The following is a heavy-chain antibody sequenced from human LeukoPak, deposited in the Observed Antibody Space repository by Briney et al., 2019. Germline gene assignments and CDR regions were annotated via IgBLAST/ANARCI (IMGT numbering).Heavy chain of an antibody. Sequence: PSETLSLNCAVYGGSFSGYYWSWIRQPPGKGLEWIGEINHSGSTNYNPSLKSRVTISVDTSKNQFSLKLSSVTAADTAVYYCARGDGYGSWSYPLFDYWGQGTLVTVSS. V-gene: IGHV4-34*01. D-gene: IGHD3-10*01. CDR2: INHSGST. J-gene: IGHJ4*02. CDR1: GGSFSGYY. CDR3: ARGDGYGSWSYPLFDY.